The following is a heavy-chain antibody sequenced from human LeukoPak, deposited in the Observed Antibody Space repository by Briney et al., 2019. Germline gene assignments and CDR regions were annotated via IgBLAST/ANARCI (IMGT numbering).Heavy chain of an antibody. J-gene: IGHJ4*02. CDR2: TNYGGTST. D-gene: IGHD2-8*01. V-gene: IGHV3-23*01. CDR1: GFPFSDFS. CDR3: AKQSYARSLGE. Sequence: GGSLRLSCATSGFPFSDFSMSWVRQAPGKGLEWISTTNYGGTSTYYAESVKGRFTISRDNSKNTLYLQMSSLRVEDKAVYYCAKQSYARSLGEGGPGTLVSVSS.